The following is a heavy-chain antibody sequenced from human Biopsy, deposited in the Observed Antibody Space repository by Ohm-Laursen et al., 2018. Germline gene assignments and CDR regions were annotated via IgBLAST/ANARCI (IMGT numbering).Heavy chain of an antibody. D-gene: IGHD3-16*01. Sequence: SLRLSCTASEFTFNDYAMYWVRQAPGMGLEWVSGISWNSGGIGYADSVMGRFTISRDNAKNSLYLQMNSLRAEDTALYYCAKGNVWEKYHNSLFDYWGQGTLVTVSS. CDR1: EFTFNDYA. V-gene: IGHV3-9*01. J-gene: IGHJ4*02. CDR2: ISWNSGGI. CDR3: AKGNVWEKYHNSLFDY.